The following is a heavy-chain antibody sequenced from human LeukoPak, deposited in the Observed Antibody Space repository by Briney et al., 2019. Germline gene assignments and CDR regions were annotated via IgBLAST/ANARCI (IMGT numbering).Heavy chain of an antibody. D-gene: IGHD2-2*01. Sequence: ASVKVSCKASGYTFTGYYMHWVRQAPGQGLEWMGWINPNSGGTNYAQKFQGRVTMTRDTSISTAYMELSRLRSDDTAVYYCARDRGYCSSTSCSYGAFDIWGQGTMVTVSS. J-gene: IGHJ3*02. CDR3: ARDRGYCSSTSCSYGAFDI. CDR1: GYTFTGYY. CDR2: INPNSGGT. V-gene: IGHV1-2*02.